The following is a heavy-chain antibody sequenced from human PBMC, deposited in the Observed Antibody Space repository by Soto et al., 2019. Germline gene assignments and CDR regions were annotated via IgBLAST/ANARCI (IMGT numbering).Heavy chain of an antibody. D-gene: IGHD3-22*01. CDR3: ARDPLGHTMIVVGGFDY. V-gene: IGHV3-30-3*01. Sequence: HPGGSLRLSCAASGFTFSSYAMHWVRQAPGKGLEWVAVISYDGSNKYYADSVKGRFTISRDNSKNTLYLQMNSLRAEDTAVYYCARDPLGHTMIVVGGFDYWGQGTLVTVSS. CDR2: ISYDGSNK. J-gene: IGHJ4*02. CDR1: GFTFSSYA.